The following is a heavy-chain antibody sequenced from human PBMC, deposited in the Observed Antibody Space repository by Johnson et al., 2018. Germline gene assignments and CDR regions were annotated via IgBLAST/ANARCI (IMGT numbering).Heavy chain of an antibody. D-gene: IGHD3-16*01. CDR2: ISYAGRNK. CDR3: ARDPYVDTGYYYYGMDV. J-gene: IGHJ6*02. CDR1: GFTFRRYA. V-gene: IGHV3-30*04. Sequence: VQLVESGGGVVQXGRSLRLXCAASGFTFRRYALPWVRQAPGKGLEWVAVISYAGRNKYYADSVKGRLTIPSDNSKNTRYLQMNSLGAEDTAVYFCARDPYVDTGYYYYGMDVWGQGTTVTVSS.